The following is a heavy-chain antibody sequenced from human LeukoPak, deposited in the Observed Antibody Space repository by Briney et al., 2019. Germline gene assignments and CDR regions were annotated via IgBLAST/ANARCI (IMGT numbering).Heavy chain of an antibody. CDR1: GVSFDDYA. Sequence: PAGSLRLSCAASGVSFDDYAMHRVRQPPGKGLEWVSLISGGGGRTYYAASERGRSIISRDNSKKSLYLQINSLRTDDTAFYYGAKDMSYTSSWYGVVYLYYYMDVWGRGTTVTVSS. J-gene: IGHJ6*03. CDR3: AKDMSYTSSWYGVVYLYYYMDV. D-gene: IGHD6-13*01. CDR2: ISGGGGRT. V-gene: IGHV3-43*02.